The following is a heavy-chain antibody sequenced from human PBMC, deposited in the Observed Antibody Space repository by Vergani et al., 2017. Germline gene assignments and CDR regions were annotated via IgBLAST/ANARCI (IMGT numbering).Heavy chain of an antibody. D-gene: IGHD3-9*01. J-gene: IGHJ5*02. CDR3: ARIIHYDILTCYPTRKFDP. V-gene: IGHV4-30-4*08. CDR1: GGSISSGDYY. Sequence: QVQLQESGPGLVKPSQTLSLTCTVSGGSISSGDYYWSWIRQPPGKCLEWIGYLYYSGSTYYIPSLKSRVTISVDTSKNQFSLKLSSVTAADTAVYYCARIIHYDILTCYPTRKFDPWGQGTLVTVSS. CDR2: LYYSGST.